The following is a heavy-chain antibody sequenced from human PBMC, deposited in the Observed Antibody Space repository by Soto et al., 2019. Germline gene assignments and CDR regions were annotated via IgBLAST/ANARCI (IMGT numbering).Heavy chain of an antibody. Sequence: SETLSLTCTVSGGSLRSTNYYWGWIRQPPGKGLEWIGSIYSSGRTYYSPSLESRVTISVDTSKNQFSLKVSSVIAADTAVYYCARQYSTSPSFDYWGQGTLVTVSS. D-gene: IGHD6-6*01. CDR1: GGSLRSTNYY. V-gene: IGHV4-39*01. CDR3: ARQYSTSPSFDY. J-gene: IGHJ4*02. CDR2: IYSSGRT.